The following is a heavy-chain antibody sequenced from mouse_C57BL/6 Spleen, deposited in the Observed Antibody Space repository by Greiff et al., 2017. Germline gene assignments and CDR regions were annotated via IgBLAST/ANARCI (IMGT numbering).Heavy chain of an antibody. V-gene: IGHV1-80*01. J-gene: IGHJ3*01. D-gene: IGHD4-1*01. CDR2: IYPGDGDT. CDR3: ARANWDQFAY. CDR1: GYAFSSYW. Sequence: VQLQQSGAELVKPGASVKISCTASGYAFSSYWMNWVKQRPGKGLEWIGQIYPGDGDTNYNGKFKGKATLTADKSSSTAYMQLSSLTSEDPAVYCCARANWDQFAYWGQGTLVTVSA.